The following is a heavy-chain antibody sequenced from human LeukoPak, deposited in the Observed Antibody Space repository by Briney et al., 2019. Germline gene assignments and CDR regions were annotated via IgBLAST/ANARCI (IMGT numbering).Heavy chain of an antibody. CDR3: ARDRYWLEYCINGVCRDTFDI. J-gene: IGHJ3*02. D-gene: IGHD2-8*01. CDR1: GFTFSSYA. CDR2: ISLDGSDK. Sequence: GGSLRLSCAASGFTFSSYAMSWVRQAPGKGLEWVAVISLDGSDKYYADSVKGRFTISRDNAKNTLYLQLNSLKPEDTAMYYCARDRYWLEYCINGVCRDTFDIWGQGTMVTVSS. V-gene: IGHV3-30*14.